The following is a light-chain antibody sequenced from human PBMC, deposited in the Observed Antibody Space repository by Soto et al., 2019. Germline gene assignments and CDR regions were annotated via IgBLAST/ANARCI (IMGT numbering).Light chain of an antibody. CDR2: KAS. CDR1: QSISTY. Sequence: DIRMTQSPSTLSASVGDRDAITCRASQSISTYLAWYQQKPGKAPKLLIYKASTLKSGVPSRFSGSGSGTEFTLTISSLQPDDFATYYCQHYNSYSEACGQGTKGDI. CDR3: QHYNSYSEA. J-gene: IGKJ1*01. V-gene: IGKV1-5*03.